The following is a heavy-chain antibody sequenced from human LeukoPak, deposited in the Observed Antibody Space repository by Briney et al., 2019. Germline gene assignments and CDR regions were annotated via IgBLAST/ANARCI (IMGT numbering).Heavy chain of an antibody. D-gene: IGHD3-9*01. CDR1: GFTFSSYA. CDR2: ISYDGSNK. Sequence: GRSLRLSCAASGFTFSSYAMHCVRQAPGRGLGWVGIISYDGSNKYYADSVKGRFTISRDNSKNTLYLQMDSLRGEDTAVYYCAKPYGLLRYFDWSRIDYWGQGTLVTVSS. CDR3: AKPYGLLRYFDWSRIDY. J-gene: IGHJ4*02. V-gene: IGHV3-30*18.